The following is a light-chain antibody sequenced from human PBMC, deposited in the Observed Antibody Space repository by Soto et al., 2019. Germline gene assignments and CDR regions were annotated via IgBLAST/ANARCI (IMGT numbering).Light chain of an antibody. CDR2: GAS. CDR3: QQYGSSST. Sequence: DIVLMQSPGTLSLSPGERATLSCRASQSVRNSYLAWYQQKPGQAPRLLIYGASSRATGIPDRFSGSGSGTDFTLTISRLEPEDFAVYYCQQYGSSSTFGQGTTVDI. CDR1: QSVRNSY. V-gene: IGKV3-20*01. J-gene: IGKJ1*01.